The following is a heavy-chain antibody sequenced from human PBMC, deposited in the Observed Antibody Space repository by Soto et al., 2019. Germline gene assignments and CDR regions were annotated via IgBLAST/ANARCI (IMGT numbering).Heavy chain of an antibody. D-gene: IGHD1-26*01. CDR1: GGSISSYY. J-gene: IGHJ4*02. CDR2: INYSGST. Sequence: SETLSLTCTVSGGSISSYYWTWIRQTPGKGLEWIGYINYSGSTNYNPSLKSRVTISVDTSKNHFSLKLTSVTAADTAVYYCAAGGGLPRYYWGQGTLVTVSS. CDR3: AAGGGLPRYY. V-gene: IGHV4-59*01.